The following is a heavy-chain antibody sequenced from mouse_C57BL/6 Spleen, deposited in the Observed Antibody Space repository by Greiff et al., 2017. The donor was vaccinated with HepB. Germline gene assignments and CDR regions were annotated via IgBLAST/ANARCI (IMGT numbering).Heavy chain of an antibody. CDR1: GFNIKNTY. J-gene: IGHJ3*01. V-gene: IGHV14-3*01. CDR2: IDPANGNT. Sequence: VQLKESVAELVRPGASVKLSCTASGFNIKNTYMHWVKQRPEQGLEWIGRIDPANGNTKYAPKFQGKATITADTSSNTAYLQLSSLTSEDTAIYYCARSYDYGEAWFAYWGQGTLVTVSA. D-gene: IGHD2-4*01. CDR3: ARSYDYGEAWFAY.